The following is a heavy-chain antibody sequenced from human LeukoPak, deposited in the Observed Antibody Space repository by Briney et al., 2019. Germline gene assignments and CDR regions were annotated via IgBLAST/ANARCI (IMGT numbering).Heavy chain of an antibody. CDR2: INPSGGST. CDR3: ARGDGYNSLFDY. V-gene: IGHV1-46*01. D-gene: IGHD5-24*01. Sequence: GASVKVSCKASGYTFTNYFMHWVRQAPGQGLEWMGIINPSGGSTSYTQKFQGRVTMTRDTPTSTVYMEVSSLRSEDSAVYYCARGDGYNSLFDYWGQGTLVTVSS. CDR1: GYTFTNYF. J-gene: IGHJ4*02.